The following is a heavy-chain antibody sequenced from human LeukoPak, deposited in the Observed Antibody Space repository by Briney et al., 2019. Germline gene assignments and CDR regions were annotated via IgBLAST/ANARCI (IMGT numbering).Heavy chain of an antibody. J-gene: IGHJ4*02. D-gene: IGHD6-25*01. CDR2: INPRGGST. CDR1: GYTFTGYY. V-gene: IGHV1-46*01. Sequence: GASVKVSCKASGYTFTGYYMHWVRQAPGQGPEWMGIINPRGGSTDYAQKFQGRVTMTSDTSTSTVYMELNSLRSGDTAVYFCARVGITAATADYWGQGTLVTVSS. CDR3: ARVGITAATADY.